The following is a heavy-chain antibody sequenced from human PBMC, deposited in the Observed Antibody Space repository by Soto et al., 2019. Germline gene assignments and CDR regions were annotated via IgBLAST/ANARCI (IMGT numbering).Heavy chain of an antibody. CDR3: VRAYENSNYYLDY. Sequence: DAQVVESGGGLVQPGESLKLSGVGSGFTFHGSTMHWVRQASGQGLEWIGLISIKPNNYATVYAASVTGRFTISRDDSNNTAFLQMNSLKTEDTAVYYCVRAYENSNYYLDYWGRGTLVTVSS. V-gene: IGHV3-73*02. J-gene: IGHJ4*02. CDR1: GFTFHGST. CDR2: ISIKPNNYAT. D-gene: IGHD3-22*01.